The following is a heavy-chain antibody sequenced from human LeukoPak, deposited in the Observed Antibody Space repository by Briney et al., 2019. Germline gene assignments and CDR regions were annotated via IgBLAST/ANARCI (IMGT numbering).Heavy chain of an antibody. D-gene: IGHD3-22*01. CDR2: IRSKANSYAT. CDR1: GFTFSGSA. CDR3: TRLGYNYDSSDNY. V-gene: IGHV3-73*01. Sequence: GGSLRLSCAASGFTFSGSAMHWVRQASGKGLEWLGRIRSKANSYATVYAASVKGRFTISRDDSKNTAYLQMNSLKTEDTAVYYCTRLGYNYDSSDNYWGQGTLVTVSS. J-gene: IGHJ4*02.